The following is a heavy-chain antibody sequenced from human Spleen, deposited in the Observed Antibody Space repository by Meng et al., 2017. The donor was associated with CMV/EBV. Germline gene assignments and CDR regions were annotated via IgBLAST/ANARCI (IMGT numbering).Heavy chain of an antibody. J-gene: IGHJ4*02. CDR3: ARGGKLDY. CDR1: GYTFTAHY. CDR2: IHPHKGDT. Sequence: ASVKVSCKASGYTFTAHYFHWVRQAPGQGLEWMGWIHPHKGDTNYAQQFQGRVTMTRDTSISTAYMELSRLRSDDTAVYYCARGGKLDYWGQGTLVTVSS. V-gene: IGHV1-2*02.